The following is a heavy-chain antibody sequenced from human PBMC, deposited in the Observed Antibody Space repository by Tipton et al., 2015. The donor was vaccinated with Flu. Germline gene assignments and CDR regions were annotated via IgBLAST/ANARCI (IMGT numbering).Heavy chain of an antibody. Sequence: SLRLSCAASGFDVSTNYMSWVRQAPGKGLEWVAVIYRGDRIKYAVSVKGRFTTSRDNSKNTLHLQMNSLRAEDTAVYYCARVREADYAYDMDVWGQGTTVTVSS. CDR3: ARVREADYAYDMDV. V-gene: IGHV3-53*01. D-gene: IGHD3-16*01. CDR1: GFDVSTNY. J-gene: IGHJ6*02. CDR2: IYRGDRI.